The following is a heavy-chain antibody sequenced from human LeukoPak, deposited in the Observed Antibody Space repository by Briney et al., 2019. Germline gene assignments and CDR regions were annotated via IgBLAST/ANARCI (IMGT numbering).Heavy chain of an antibody. Sequence: PGGSLRLSCAASGFTFSSYWMHWVRQAPGKGLVWVSRINSDGSTTSYADSVKGRFTISRDNAKNTLYLQMNSLRAEDTAVYYCAGEGNPLNYDSSGYAAWGQGTLVTVSS. CDR1: GFTFSSYW. J-gene: IGHJ5*02. V-gene: IGHV3-74*01. CDR2: INSDGSTT. CDR3: AGEGNPLNYDSSGYAA. D-gene: IGHD3-22*01.